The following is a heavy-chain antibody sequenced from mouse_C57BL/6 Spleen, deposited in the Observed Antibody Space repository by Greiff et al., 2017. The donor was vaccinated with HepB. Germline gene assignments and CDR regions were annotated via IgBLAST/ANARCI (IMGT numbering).Heavy chain of an antibody. J-gene: IGHJ2*01. Sequence: VKARFTISRDDSESVLYLQMNNLKTEDTAMYYCVRRDFDYWGQGTTLTVSS. V-gene: IGHV10-1*01. CDR3: VRRDFDY.